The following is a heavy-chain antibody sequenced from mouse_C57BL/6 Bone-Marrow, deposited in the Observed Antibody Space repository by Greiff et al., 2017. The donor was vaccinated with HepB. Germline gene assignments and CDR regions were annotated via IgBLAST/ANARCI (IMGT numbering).Heavy chain of an antibody. J-gene: IGHJ1*03. CDR3: ARLLFWYFDV. CDR1: GFTFSSYA. V-gene: IGHV5-4*01. CDR2: ISDGGSYT. Sequence: EVQWVDSGGGLVKPGGSLKLSCAASGFTFSSYAMSWVRQTPEKRLEWVATISDGGSYTYYPDNVKGRFTISRDNAKNNLYLQMSHLKSEDTAMYYCARLLFWYFDVWGTGTTVTVSS.